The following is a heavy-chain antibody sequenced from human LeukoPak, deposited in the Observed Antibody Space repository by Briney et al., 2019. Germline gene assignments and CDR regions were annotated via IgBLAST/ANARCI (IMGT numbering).Heavy chain of an antibody. D-gene: IGHD1-1*01. V-gene: IGHV3-21*01. CDR1: GFTFSSYS. CDR3: ARSAAGTYY. CDR2: ISSSSSYK. J-gene: IGHJ4*02. Sequence: GGSLRLSCAASGFTFSSYSMNWVRQAPGKGLEWVSSISSSSSYKYYTDSVKGRFTISRDNAKNSLYLQMNSLRAEDTAVYYCARSAAGTYYWGEGTLVTVSS.